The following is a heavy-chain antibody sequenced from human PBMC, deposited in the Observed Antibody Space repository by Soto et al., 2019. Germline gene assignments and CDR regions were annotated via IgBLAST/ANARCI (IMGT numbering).Heavy chain of an antibody. CDR3: ARGYCGSTSCYAGALDI. J-gene: IGHJ3*02. CDR2: IKQEGSEK. D-gene: IGHD2-2*01. Sequence: GGSLRLSCAASGFTFSNYWMSWVRQAPGKGLEWVANIKQEGSEKNYVDSVKGRFTISRDNAKNSLYMQMNSLRAEDTAVYYCARGYCGSTSCYAGALDIWGQGTMVTVSS. V-gene: IGHV3-7*05. CDR1: GFTFSNYW.